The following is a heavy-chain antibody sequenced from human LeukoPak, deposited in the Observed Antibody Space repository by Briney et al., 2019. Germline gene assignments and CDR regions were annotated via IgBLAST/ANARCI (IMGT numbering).Heavy chain of an antibody. CDR3: APRGDIEHSYGYGKWFDP. V-gene: IGHV4-34*01. CDR1: GGSFSGYY. Sequence: SETLSLTCAVYGGSFSGYYWSWIRQPPGKGLEWIGEINHSGSTNYNASLKSRVTISVDTSKNQFSLRLGSVTAADTAVYYCAPRGDIEHSYGYGKWFDPWGQGTRVTVSS. D-gene: IGHD5-18*01. CDR2: INHSGST. J-gene: IGHJ5*02.